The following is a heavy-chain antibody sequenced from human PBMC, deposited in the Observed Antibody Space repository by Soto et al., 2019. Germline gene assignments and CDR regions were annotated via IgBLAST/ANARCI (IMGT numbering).Heavy chain of an antibody. CDR3: ARALKYLMPPPAFDI. Sequence: SVKVSCKASGGTFSSYAISWVRQAPGQGLEWMGGIIPIFGTANYAQKFQGRVTITADESTSTAYMELSSLRSEDTAVYYCARALKYLMPPPAFDIWGQGTMVTVSS. D-gene: IGHD2-2*01. J-gene: IGHJ3*02. V-gene: IGHV1-69*13. CDR1: GGTFSSYA. CDR2: IIPIFGTA.